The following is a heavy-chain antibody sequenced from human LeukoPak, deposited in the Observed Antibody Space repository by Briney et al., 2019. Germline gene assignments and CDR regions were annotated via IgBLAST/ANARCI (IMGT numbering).Heavy chain of an antibody. D-gene: IGHD3-22*01. J-gene: IGHJ6*03. CDR3: ARDAPYDSSGYYYYYYYYYMDV. CDR1: RGSISSYY. CDR2: IYTSGST. Sequence: SETLSLTCTVSRGSISSYYWSWIRQPAGKGLGWIGRIYTSGSTNYNPSLKSRVTMSVDTSKNQFSLKLSSVTAADTAVHYCARDAPYDSSGYYYYYYYYYMDVWGKGTTVTVSS. V-gene: IGHV4-4*07.